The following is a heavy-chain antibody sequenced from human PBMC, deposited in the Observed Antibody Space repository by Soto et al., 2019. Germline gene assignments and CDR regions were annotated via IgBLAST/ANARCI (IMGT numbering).Heavy chain of an antibody. Sequence: QVQLVQSGAEVKKPGASVKVSCKASGYSFSTYGISWVRQARGQGLEWMGWISPYNGNTNYAQSLQGRLTVTTDTSTSTAYMELTSLTSDDTALYYCARERYNSGWYDYGGQGTLVTVSS. J-gene: IGHJ4*02. CDR3: ARERYNSGWYDY. D-gene: IGHD6-19*01. CDR2: ISPYNGNT. V-gene: IGHV1-18*01. CDR1: GYSFSTYG.